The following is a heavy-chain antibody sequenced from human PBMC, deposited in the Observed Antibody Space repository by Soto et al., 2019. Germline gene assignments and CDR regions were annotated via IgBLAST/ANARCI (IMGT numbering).Heavy chain of an antibody. CDR2: FYYSGST. CDR3: ARQVVDGTVAGTGSFDY. D-gene: IGHD6-19*01. V-gene: IGHV4-39*01. J-gene: IGHJ4*01. CDR1: GGSISSSISY. Sequence: QLQLKESGPGLVKPSETLSLTCTVSGGSISSSISYWVWIRQPPGKGLEWIGSFYYSGSTYYNPSIKRRVPISVDTSENQFSLKLSSVTAADTAVYYCARQVVDGTVAGTGSFDYWGQEPWSPSPQ.